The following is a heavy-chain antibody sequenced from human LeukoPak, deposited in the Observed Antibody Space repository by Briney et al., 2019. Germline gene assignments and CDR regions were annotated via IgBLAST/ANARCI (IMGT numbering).Heavy chain of an antibody. CDR2: IYPGDSNT. V-gene: IGHV5-51*01. D-gene: IGHD6-13*01. Sequence: GESLKISWKGSGYRFTSFWIAGVRQMPGKGLEWLRIIYPGDSNTRYSPSFQGQVTISADKSISTAYLQWSSLKASDSAMYYCARHERQQLERSPDNWGQGTLVTVSP. J-gene: IGHJ4*02. CDR3: ARHERQQLERSPDN. CDR1: GYRFTSFW.